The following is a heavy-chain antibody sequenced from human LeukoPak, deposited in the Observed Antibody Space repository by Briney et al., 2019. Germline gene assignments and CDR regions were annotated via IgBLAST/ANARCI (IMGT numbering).Heavy chain of an antibody. CDR1: GFTFSSYG. CDR3: AKEKTIVAAGPSPYFFDY. Sequence: GGSLRLSCAASGFTFSSYGMHWVRQAPDKGLEWVAVISFDGSNKYYADSVKGRFTISRDNSKNTLYLQMNSLRAEDTAVYYCAKEKTIVAAGPSPYFFDYWGQGTLVTVSS. D-gene: IGHD6-13*01. J-gene: IGHJ4*02. CDR2: ISFDGSNK. V-gene: IGHV3-30*18.